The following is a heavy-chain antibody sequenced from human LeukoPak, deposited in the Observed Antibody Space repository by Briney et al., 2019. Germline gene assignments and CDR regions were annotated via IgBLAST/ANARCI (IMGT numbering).Heavy chain of an antibody. CDR3: ARDRDNSYDY. CDR2: IYSGGST. V-gene: IGHV3-53*01. J-gene: IGHJ4*02. CDR1: GFTVSSNY. D-gene: IGHD2-15*01. Sequence: GGSLRPSCAASGFTVSSNYMSWVRQAPGKGLEWVSVIYSGGSTYYADSVKGRFTISRDNSKNTLYLQMNSLRAEDTAVYYCARDRDNSYDYWGQGTLVTVSS.